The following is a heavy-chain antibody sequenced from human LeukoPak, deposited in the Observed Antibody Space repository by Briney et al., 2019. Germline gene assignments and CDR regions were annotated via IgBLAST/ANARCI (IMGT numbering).Heavy chain of an antibody. CDR3: ARVIGYSYGYGDY. D-gene: IGHD5-18*01. J-gene: IGHJ4*02. V-gene: IGHV3-21*01. CDR2: ISSSSSYI. Sequence: SCKVSGYTLTELSMNWVRQAPGKGLEWVSSISSSSSYIYYADSVKGRFTISRDNAKNSLYLQMNSLRAEDTAVYYCARVIGYSYGYGDYWGQGTLVTVSS. CDR1: GYTLTELS.